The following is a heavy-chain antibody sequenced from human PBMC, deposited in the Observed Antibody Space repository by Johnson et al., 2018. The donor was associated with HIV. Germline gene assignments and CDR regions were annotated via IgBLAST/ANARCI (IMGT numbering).Heavy chain of an antibody. D-gene: IGHD4-17*01. Sequence: VQLVESGGGLIQPGGSLRLSCAASEFTVSSNYMHWVRQAPGKGLEWVANIKQDGRAKYYVDSVKGRFTISRDNAKHTLYLQMNSLRAEDTAVYYCARDRGTLTTAQMAFDIWGQGTMVTVSS. CDR2: IKQDGRAK. J-gene: IGHJ3*02. V-gene: IGHV3-7*01. CDR3: ARDRGTLTTAQMAFDI. CDR1: EFTVSSNY.